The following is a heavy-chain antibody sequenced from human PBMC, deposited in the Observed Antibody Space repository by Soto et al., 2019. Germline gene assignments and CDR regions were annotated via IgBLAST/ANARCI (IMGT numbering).Heavy chain of an antibody. J-gene: IGHJ6*02. CDR2: IIPIFGTA. D-gene: IGHD3-9*01. CDR1: GGTFSSYA. V-gene: IGHV1-69*06. Sequence: SVKVSCKASGGTFSSYAISWVRQAPVQVLDWIGGIIPIFGTANYAQKFQGRVTITADKSTSTAYMELSSLRSEDTAVYYCARVELEYYDIFCYYYGMDVWGQWTTVTVSS. CDR3: ARVELEYYDIFCYYYGMDV.